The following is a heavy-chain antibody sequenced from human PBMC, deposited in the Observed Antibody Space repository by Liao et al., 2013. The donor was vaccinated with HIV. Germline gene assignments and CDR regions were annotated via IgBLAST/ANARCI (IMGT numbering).Heavy chain of an antibody. D-gene: IGHD3-3*01. Sequence: QVQLQESGPGLVKPSAPLSLTCTVSGGSLSNYYWTWIRQTPGKGLEWIGDVYNSGTTNYNPSLKSRVTISVDTSKNQFSLNLISVTAADTAVYYCGRDRAGDFWSGSRGGDAFDIWGQGTMVIVSS. CDR2: VYNSGTT. J-gene: IGHJ3*02. V-gene: IGHV4-59*12. CDR3: GRDRAGDFWSGSRGGDAFDI. CDR1: GGSLSNYY.